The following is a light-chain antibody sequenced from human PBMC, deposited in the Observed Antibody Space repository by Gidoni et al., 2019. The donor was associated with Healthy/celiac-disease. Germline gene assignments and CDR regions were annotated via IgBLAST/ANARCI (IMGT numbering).Light chain of an antibody. Sequence: QSALTQPASVSGSPGQSITISCTGPSSDVGGYNYVSCDQQHPGKAPKLMIYDVSNRPSGVSNRFSGSKSGNTASLTISGLQAEDEADYYCSSYTSSSTLVFGGGTKLTVL. J-gene: IGLJ2*01. V-gene: IGLV2-14*01. CDR2: DVS. CDR3: SSYTSSSTLV. CDR1: SSDVGGYNY.